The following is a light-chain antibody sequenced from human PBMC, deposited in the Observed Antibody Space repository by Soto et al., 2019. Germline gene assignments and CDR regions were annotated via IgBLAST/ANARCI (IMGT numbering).Light chain of an antibody. J-gene: IGLJ2*01. V-gene: IGLV2-23*02. CDR2: EST. CDR1: TSDVGSYTL. CDR3: CSYAGFSTFVV. Sequence: QSVLTQPASVSGSPGQSITISCTGTTSDVGSYTLVSWYQHHPGKAPKFIIYESTKRPSGVSSRFSGSKSGNTASLTISGLQAEDEADYYCCSYAGFSTFVVFGGGTKLTVL.